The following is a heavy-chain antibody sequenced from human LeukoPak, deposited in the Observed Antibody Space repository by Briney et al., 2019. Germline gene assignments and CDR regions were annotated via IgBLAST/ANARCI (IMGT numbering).Heavy chain of an antibody. CDR1: GFTFDDYG. D-gene: IGHD3-9*01. CDR3: ARGGYDILTGYPFDY. V-gene: IGHV3-20*01. J-gene: IGHJ4*02. CDR2: INWNGGST. Sequence: PGGSLRLSCAASGFTFDDYGMSWVRQAPGKGLEWVSGINWNGGSTGYADSVKGRFTIFRDNAKNALYLQMNSLRAEDTALYHCARGGYDILTGYPFDYWGQGTLVTVSS.